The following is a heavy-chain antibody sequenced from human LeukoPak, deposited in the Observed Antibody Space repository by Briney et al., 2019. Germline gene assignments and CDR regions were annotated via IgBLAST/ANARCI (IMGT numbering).Heavy chain of an antibody. CDR2: IYYSGST. Sequence: PSETLSLTCTVSSGSISSSSYYWGWIRQPPGKGLEWIGSIYYSGSTYYNPSLKSRVTISEDMSKNQFSLKLTSVTAADTAVYYCARHSGHSSTNDAFDIWGQGTMVIVSS. V-gene: IGHV4-39*07. CDR3: ARHSGHSSTNDAFDI. CDR1: SGSISSSSYY. J-gene: IGHJ3*02. D-gene: IGHD6-13*01.